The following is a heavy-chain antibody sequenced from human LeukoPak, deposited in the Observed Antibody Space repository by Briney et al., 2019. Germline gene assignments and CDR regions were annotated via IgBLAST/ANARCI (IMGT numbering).Heavy chain of an antibody. Sequence: GGSLRLSCAASGFTFSSYIMNWVRQAPGKGLEWVSSISSSSSYIYYADSVKGRFTISGDNAKNSLYLQMNSLRAEDTAVYYCARDLSGDSSGWYFDYWGQGTLVTVSS. D-gene: IGHD6-19*01. CDR3: ARDLSGDSSGWYFDY. J-gene: IGHJ4*02. V-gene: IGHV3-21*01. CDR2: ISSSSSYI. CDR1: GFTFSSYI.